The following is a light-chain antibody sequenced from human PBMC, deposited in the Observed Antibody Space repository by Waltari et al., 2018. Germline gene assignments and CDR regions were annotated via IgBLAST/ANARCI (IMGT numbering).Light chain of an antibody. J-gene: IGKJ5*01. V-gene: IGKV3-15*01. CDR1: QRVSSN. Sequence: EIVMTQSPATLSVSPGERATISCRASQRVSSNLAWYQQKPGQAPRLLIYGASTRATGIPSRFSGSGYGREFTLTISSLQSEDFAVYYCQQYNNFGQGTRLEIK. CDR2: GAS. CDR3: QQYNN.